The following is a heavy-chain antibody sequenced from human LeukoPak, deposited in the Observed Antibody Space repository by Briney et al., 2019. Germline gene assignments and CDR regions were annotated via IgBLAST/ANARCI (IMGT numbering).Heavy chain of an antibody. CDR3: ARGGVIQLWLFDY. CDR2: INPNSGGT. D-gene: IGHD5-18*01. CDR1: GYTFTGYY. V-gene: IGHV1-2*02. J-gene: IGHJ4*02. Sequence: GASVKVSCKASGYTFTGYYMHWVRQAPGQGLEWMGWINPNSGGTNYAQKFQGRVTMTRDTSISTAYMELSGLRSEDTAVYYCARGGVIQLWLFDYWGQGTLVTVSS.